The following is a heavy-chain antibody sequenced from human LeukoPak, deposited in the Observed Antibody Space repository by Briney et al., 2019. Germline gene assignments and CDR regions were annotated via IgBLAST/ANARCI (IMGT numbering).Heavy chain of an antibody. CDR1: GFTFSNAW. CDR3: TTGQYEYSSIDY. D-gene: IGHD6-6*01. CDR2: IKSKTDGGTT. J-gene: IGHJ4*02. V-gene: IGHV3-15*01. Sequence: GGSLRLSCAASGFTFSNAWMSWVRQAPGKGLEWVGRIKSKTDGGTTDYAAPVKGRITISRDDSKNTLYLQMNSLKTEDTAVYYCTTGQYEYSSIDYWDQGTLVTVSS.